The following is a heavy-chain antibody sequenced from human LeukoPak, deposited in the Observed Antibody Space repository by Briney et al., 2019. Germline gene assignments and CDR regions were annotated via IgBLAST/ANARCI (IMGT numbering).Heavy chain of an antibody. J-gene: IGHJ4*02. CDR3: ARDYIRDDGRKDSFDY. Sequence: ASVKVSCKTVGFSFRDYFIHWVRQAPGQGLEWMGWINPNSGGTNYAQNFQGRVTMTRDTSLDTAYMELRRLRFDDSAVYFCARDYIRDDGRKDSFDYWGQGTLVIVSS. D-gene: IGHD3-10*02. CDR2: INPNSGGT. V-gene: IGHV1-2*02. CDR1: GFSFRDYF.